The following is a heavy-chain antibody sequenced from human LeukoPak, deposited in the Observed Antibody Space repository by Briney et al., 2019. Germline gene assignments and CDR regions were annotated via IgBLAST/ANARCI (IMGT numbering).Heavy chain of an antibody. CDR1: GFPFYRYA. D-gene: IGHD3-22*01. V-gene: IGHV3-30*14. Sequence: GGSLRLSCAASGFPFYRYAMQWVRQAPGKGLEWVAVLSYDGSNKYYADSVKGRFTISRDNSKNTLYLQMNSLRAEDTAVNYCARERGMIVRYFDYWGQGTLVTVSS. J-gene: IGHJ4*02. CDR3: ARERGMIVRYFDY. CDR2: LSYDGSNK.